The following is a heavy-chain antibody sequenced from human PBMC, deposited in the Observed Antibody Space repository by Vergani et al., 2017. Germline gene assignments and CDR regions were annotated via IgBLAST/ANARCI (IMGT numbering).Heavy chain of an antibody. CDR3: ARVGIAAADPLSEENWYFDL. V-gene: IGHV1-69*13. Sequence: QVQLVQSGAEVKKPGSSVKVSCKASGGTFSSYAISWVRQAPGQGLEWMGGIIPIFGTANYAQKFQGRVTITADESTSTAYMELSSLRSEDTAVYYCARVGIAAADPLSEENWYFDLWGRGTLVTVSS. CDR1: GGTFSSYA. D-gene: IGHD6-13*01. J-gene: IGHJ2*01. CDR2: IIPIFGTA.